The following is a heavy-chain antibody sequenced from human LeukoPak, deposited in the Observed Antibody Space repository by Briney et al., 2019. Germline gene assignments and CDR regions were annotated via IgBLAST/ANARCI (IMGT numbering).Heavy chain of an antibody. CDR1: GGSISGYY. Sequence: PSETLSLTCSASGGSISGYYWSWIRQPPGKGLEWIGYLFSSGVTNYNPSLKSRLTISVDTSKNQFSLRLTSVTAADTAVYFCARRETGTTWAHFDNWGQGALVTVSS. CDR3: ARRETGTTWAHFDN. D-gene: IGHD1-1*01. V-gene: IGHV4-59*08. CDR2: LFSSGVT. J-gene: IGHJ4*02.